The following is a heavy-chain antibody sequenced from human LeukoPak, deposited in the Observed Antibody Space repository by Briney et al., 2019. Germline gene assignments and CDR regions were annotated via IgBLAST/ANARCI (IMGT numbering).Heavy chain of an antibody. V-gene: IGHV1-58*01. CDR3: AAGDTLVRGVIIPFAP. Sequence: TSVKVSCKASGFTLINSAVQWVRQARGQRLEWVGWIIVGSGQTRYAQKFQERVTITRDMSTSTAFLVLSSLRSEDSAVYYCAAGDTLVRGVIIPFAPWGQGTLVTVSS. J-gene: IGHJ5*02. CDR1: GFTLINSA. CDR2: IIVGSGQT. D-gene: IGHD3-10*01.